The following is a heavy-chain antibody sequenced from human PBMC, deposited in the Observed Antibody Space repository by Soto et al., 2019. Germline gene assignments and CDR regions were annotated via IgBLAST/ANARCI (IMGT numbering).Heavy chain of an antibody. CDR1: GGSISGYY. V-gene: IGHV4-59*01. J-gene: IGHJ4*02. D-gene: IGHD5-12*01. CDR3: ARVGGYYYYYFDY. Sequence: PSETLSLTCSVSGGSISGYYWSWIRQTPEKGLEWIGYIYYSGSTNYNPSLKSRVTILIDMSKNQFSLEVTSVTAADTAVYYCARVGGYYYYYFDYWGQGTLVTVSS. CDR2: IYYSGST.